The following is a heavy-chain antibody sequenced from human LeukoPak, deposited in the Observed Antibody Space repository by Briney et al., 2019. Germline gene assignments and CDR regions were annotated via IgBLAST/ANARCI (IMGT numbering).Heavy chain of an antibody. D-gene: IGHD3-10*01. V-gene: IGHV3-21*01. CDR3: ARARGNYYGSGSYSYYDSGSYSY. CDR2: ISSSNIYI. J-gene: IGHJ4*02. Sequence: GGSLRLSCAASGFTFSTYSMNWVRQAPGKGLEWVSSISSSNIYIYYADSVKGRFTISRDNAKNSLYLQMNSLRTEDTAVYYCARARGNYYGSGSYSYYDSGSYSYWGQGTLVTVSS. CDR1: GFTFSTYS.